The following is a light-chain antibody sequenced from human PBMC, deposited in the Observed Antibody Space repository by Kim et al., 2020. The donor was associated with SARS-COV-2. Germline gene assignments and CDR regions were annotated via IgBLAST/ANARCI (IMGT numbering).Light chain of an antibody. CDR2: DVS. J-gene: IGLJ2*01. Sequence: QSALTQPRSVSGSPGQSVTISCTGTSSDVGRYKYVSWYQQNPGKAPKLMIYDVSTRPSGVPERFSGSKSGNTASLTISGLQAEDEADYYCCSYAGTYVVFGGGTQLTVL. CDR1: SSDVGRYKY. V-gene: IGLV2-11*01. CDR3: CSYAGTYVV.